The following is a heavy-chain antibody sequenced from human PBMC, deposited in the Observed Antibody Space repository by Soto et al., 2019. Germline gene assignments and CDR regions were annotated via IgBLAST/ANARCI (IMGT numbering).Heavy chain of an antibody. Sequence: ASVKVSCKASGYSFTDYHIHWVRQATGQGLEWLGRINPKSGGTSTAQKFQGWVTMTTDTSISTASMELTRLASGDTAIYYCARGDSTDCSNGVCSFFYNHDMDVWG. CDR3: ARGDSTDCSNGVCSFFYNHDMDV. J-gene: IGHJ6*02. CDR1: GYSFTDYH. CDR2: INPKSGGT. D-gene: IGHD2-8*01. V-gene: IGHV1-2*04.